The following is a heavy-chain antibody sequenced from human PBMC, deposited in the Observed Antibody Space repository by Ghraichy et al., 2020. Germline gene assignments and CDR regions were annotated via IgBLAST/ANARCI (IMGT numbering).Heavy chain of an antibody. CDR1: GGSISSYY. Sequence: SQTLSLTCTVSGGSISSYYWSWIRQPPGKGLEWIGYIYTSGSTNYNPSLKSRVTISVDTSKNQFSLKLSSVTAADTAVYYCARQGGELWFGEPISPPFDYWGQGTLVTVSS. D-gene: IGHD3-10*01. V-gene: IGHV4-4*09. J-gene: IGHJ4*02. CDR2: IYTSGST. CDR3: ARQGGELWFGEPISPPFDY.